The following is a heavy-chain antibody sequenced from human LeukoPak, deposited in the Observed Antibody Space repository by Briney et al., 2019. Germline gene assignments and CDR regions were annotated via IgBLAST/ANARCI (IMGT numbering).Heavy chain of an antibody. J-gene: IGHJ4*02. CDR2: ISAYNGNT. Sequence: ASVKDSCKASVYTLTSYGISWVRPAPGQGREWMGCISAYNGNTNYAQKLQGRVTMTTDTSTSTAYMELRSLRSDDTAVYYCARGRTGVDTAMADAFDYWGQGTLVTVSS. CDR1: VYTLTSYG. CDR3: ARGRTGVDTAMADAFDY. D-gene: IGHD5-18*01. V-gene: IGHV1-18*04.